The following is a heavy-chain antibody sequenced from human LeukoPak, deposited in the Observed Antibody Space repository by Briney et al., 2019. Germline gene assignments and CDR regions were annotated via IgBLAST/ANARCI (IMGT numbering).Heavy chain of an antibody. J-gene: IGHJ5*02. Sequence: GASVKVSFKASGYTFTSYYMRWVRQAPGQGLEWMGIINPSGGSTSYAQKFQGRVTMTRDTSTSTVYMELSSLRSEDTAVYYCARGSIAAAPPFDPWGQGTLVTVSS. V-gene: IGHV1-46*01. D-gene: IGHD6-13*01. CDR3: ARGSIAAAPPFDP. CDR2: INPSGGST. CDR1: GYTFTSYY.